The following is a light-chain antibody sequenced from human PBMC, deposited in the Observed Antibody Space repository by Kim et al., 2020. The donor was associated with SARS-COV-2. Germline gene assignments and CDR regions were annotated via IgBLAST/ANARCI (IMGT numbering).Light chain of an antibody. V-gene: IGLV3-1*01. CDR3: QAWDSSIGVYV. Sequence: SYELTQPPSVSVSPGQTASITCSGDKLGNKFVCWYQQKAGQSPVVVMYQDSKRPSGIPERFSGSNSGNTATLTISGTQAMDEADYYCQAWDSSIGVYVFGPGTKVTVL. CDR1: KLGNKF. J-gene: IGLJ1*01. CDR2: QDS.